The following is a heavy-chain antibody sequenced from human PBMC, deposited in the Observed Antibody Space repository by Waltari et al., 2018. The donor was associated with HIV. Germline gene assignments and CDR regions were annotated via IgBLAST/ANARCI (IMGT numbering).Heavy chain of an antibody. J-gene: IGHJ5*01. CDR2: IFPGDSDT. CDR1: DHNSW. Sequence: EVRLVQSGGEVKKPGESLRISCPSSDHNSWIGWVRQMPGKGLQWMGFIFPGDSDTRYSPSFQGQVTISADRSISTAYMQWRSLKASDTAMYYCAALAGAEWDLVADSWGQGTLLTVSS. CDR3: AALAGAEWDLVADS. D-gene: IGHD6-19*01. V-gene: IGHV5-51*01.